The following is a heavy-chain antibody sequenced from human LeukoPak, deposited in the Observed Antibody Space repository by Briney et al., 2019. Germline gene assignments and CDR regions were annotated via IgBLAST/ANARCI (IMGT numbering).Heavy chain of an antibody. D-gene: IGHD6-13*01. CDR2: TYYRSKWYN. CDR1: GDSVSSNIAA. CDR3: ARDSSSWSSHYYYYGMDV. J-gene: IGHJ6*02. Sequence: SQTLSLTCAISGDSVSSNIAAWNWIRQSPSRGLEWLGRTYYRSKWYNDYAVSVKSRITINPDTSKNQFSLQLNSVTPEDTAVYYCARDSSSWSSHYYYYGMDVWGQGTTVTVSS. V-gene: IGHV6-1*01.